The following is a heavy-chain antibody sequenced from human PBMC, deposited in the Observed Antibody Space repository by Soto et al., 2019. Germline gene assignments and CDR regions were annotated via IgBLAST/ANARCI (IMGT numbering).Heavy chain of an antibody. CDR2: IYYSGST. CDR1: GVSISSGGDY. J-gene: IGHJ5*02. Sequence: QVQLQESGPGLVKPSQTLSLTCTFSGVSISSGGDYWSRIRQHPGTGLKWIGYIYYSGSTYYNPSLTSGVNISVDTSNNQFSLKLSDVTAADTAVYYCARYYAVENWFDPWGQGTLVTVSS. V-gene: IGHV4-31*03. CDR3: ARYYAVENWFDP. D-gene: IGHD3-16*01.